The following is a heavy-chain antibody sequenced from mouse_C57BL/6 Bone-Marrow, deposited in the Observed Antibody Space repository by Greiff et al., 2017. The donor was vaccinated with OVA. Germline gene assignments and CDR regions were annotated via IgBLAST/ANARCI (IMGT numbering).Heavy chain of an antibody. CDR3: ARPYYYGSSSYYAMDY. CDR2: IFPGSGST. D-gene: IGHD1-1*01. V-gene: IGHV1-75*01. J-gene: IGHJ4*01. CDR1: GYTFTDYY. Sequence: QVQLKQSGAELVRPGASVKISCKASGYTFTDYYINWVKQRPGQGLEWIGWIFPGSGSTYYNEKFKGKATLTVDKSSSTAYMLLSSLTSEDSAVYFCARPYYYGSSSYYAMDYWGQGTSVTVSS.